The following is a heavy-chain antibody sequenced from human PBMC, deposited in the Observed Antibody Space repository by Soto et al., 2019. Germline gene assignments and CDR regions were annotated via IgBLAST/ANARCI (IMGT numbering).Heavy chain of an antibody. CDR3: ARAHDSSIPFDQ. CDR2: IYYSGST. D-gene: IGHD3-22*01. V-gene: IGHV4-61*08. CDR1: GGSISRCGYC. Sequence: SETLSLTCTVSGGSISRCGYCWSWIRQPPGKGLEWIGYIYYSGSTNYKPSLKSRVTISVDTPKNQVSLKLSSVTAADTAVYYCARAHDSSIPFDQWVQGILVTVSS. J-gene: IGHJ4*02.